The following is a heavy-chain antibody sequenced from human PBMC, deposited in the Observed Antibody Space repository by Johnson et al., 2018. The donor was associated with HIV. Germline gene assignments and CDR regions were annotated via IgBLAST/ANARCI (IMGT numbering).Heavy chain of an antibody. V-gene: IGHV3-30-3*01. D-gene: IGHD5-12*01. CDR1: GFTFSSYA. CDR3: ARSFSGPDAFDI. CDR2: ISYDGSNK. Sequence: VQLVESGGGVVQPGRSLRLSCAASGFTFSSYAMHWVRQAPGKGLEWVAVISYDGSNKYYADSVKGRFTISRDNSKNTLYQQMNSLRAEDTAVYYCARSFSGPDAFDIWGQGTMVTVSS. J-gene: IGHJ3*02.